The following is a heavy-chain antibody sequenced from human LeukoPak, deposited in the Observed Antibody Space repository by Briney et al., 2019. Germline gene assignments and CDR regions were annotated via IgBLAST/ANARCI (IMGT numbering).Heavy chain of an antibody. J-gene: IGHJ4*02. CDR2: LSIRNIII. CDR3: ASGGDYAGVAALFRH. V-gene: IGHV3-11*01. Sequence: GGSLRLSCEASGFNFSASYMAWIRLTPGKRLGWVSYLSIRNIIINYADSVRGRFIISRDDTKKSLYLQMNNLRIEDTAIYYCASGGDYAGVAALFRHWGQGSLVTVSS. D-gene: IGHD4-17*01. CDR1: GFNFSASY.